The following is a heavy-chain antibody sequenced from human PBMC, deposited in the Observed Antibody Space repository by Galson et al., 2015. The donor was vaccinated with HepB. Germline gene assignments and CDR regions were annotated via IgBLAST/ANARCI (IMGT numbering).Heavy chain of an antibody. CDR1: GFTFSSYW. Sequence: SLRLSCAASGFTFSSYWMSWVRQAPGKGLEWVANIKQDGSEKYYVDSVKGRFTISRDNAKNSLYLQMNSLRAEDTAVYYCARLSGYCSSTSCPYYYYYYMDVWGKGTTVTVSS. D-gene: IGHD2-2*01. V-gene: IGHV3-7*03. CDR2: IKQDGSEK. J-gene: IGHJ6*03. CDR3: ARLSGYCSSTSCPYYYYYYMDV.